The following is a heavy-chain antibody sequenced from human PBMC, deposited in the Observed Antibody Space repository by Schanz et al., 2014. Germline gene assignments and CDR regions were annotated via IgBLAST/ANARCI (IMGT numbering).Heavy chain of an antibody. CDR1: GFTFSIYA. V-gene: IGHV3-23*04. CDR3: AKGRFGELSAFDI. Sequence: EVQLVESGGGLVQPGGSLRLSCSASGFTFSIYAMHWVRQAPGKGLEWVSLISDSGDTAYYADSVKGRFTISRDNFKGALYLQMSSLRAEDTAVYYCAKGRFGELSAFDIWGQGTMXTVSS. CDR2: ISDSGDTA. J-gene: IGHJ3*02. D-gene: IGHD3-10*01.